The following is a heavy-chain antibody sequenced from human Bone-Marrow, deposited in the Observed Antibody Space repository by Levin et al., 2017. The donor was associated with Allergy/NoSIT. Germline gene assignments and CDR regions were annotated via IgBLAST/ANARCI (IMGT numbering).Heavy chain of an antibody. CDR3: ARLMITFGGVIPFAFDY. Sequence: GESLKISCKGSGYSFTSYWIGWVRQMPGKGLEWMGIIYPGDSDTRYSPSFQGQVTISADKSISTAYLQWSSLKASDTAMYYCARLMITFGGVIPFAFDYWGQGTLVTVSS. D-gene: IGHD3-16*02. V-gene: IGHV5-51*01. J-gene: IGHJ4*02. CDR1: GYSFTSYW. CDR2: IYPGDSDT.